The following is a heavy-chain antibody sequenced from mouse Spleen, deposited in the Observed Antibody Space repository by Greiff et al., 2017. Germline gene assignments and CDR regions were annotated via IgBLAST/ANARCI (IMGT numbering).Heavy chain of an antibody. CDR3: ARWGYYGSSYYFDY. J-gene: IGHJ2*01. Sequence: LLESDAELVKPGASVKISCKVSGYTFTDHTIHWMKQRPEQGLEWIGYIYPRDGSTKYNEKFKGKATLTADKSSSTAYMQLNSLTSEDSAVYFCARWGYYGSSYYFDYWGQGTTLTVSS. D-gene: IGHD1-1*01. CDR1: GYTFTDHT. CDR2: IYPRDGST. V-gene: IGHV1-78*01.